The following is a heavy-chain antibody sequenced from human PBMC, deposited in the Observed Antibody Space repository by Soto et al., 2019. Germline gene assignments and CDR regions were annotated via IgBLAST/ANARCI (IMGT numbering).Heavy chain of an antibody. CDR1: AYNLTAYG. D-gene: IGHD2-2*01. CDR2: INPFTGDT. V-gene: IGHV1-18*01. Sequence: QGQLVQSGAEVTKPGASVKISCKASAYNLTAYGITWVRQAPGQGLEWMWWINPFTGDTNYAPGLQCRVTITIDTPTSTAYMELGRLRSDDTAVSVCARVFFVVPPANFYYYGMDVWGQGTTVTVCS. J-gene: IGHJ6*02. CDR3: ARVFFVVPPANFYYYGMDV.